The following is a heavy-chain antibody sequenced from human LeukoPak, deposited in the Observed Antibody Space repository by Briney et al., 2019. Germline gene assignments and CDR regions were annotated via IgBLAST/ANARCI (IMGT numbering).Heavy chain of an antibody. CDR3: AAETGRYSPNGMDV. Sequence: EAGGSLRLSCAPSRFTFSSYWMNWVRQAPGKGLEWVANIKQDEGEKYYVDSVKGRFTISRDNAKNSVYLQMNTLRVEDTAVYYCAAETGRYSPNGMDVWGQGTTVTVSS. V-gene: IGHV3-7*01. CDR1: RFTFSSYW. CDR2: IKQDEGEK. J-gene: IGHJ6*02. D-gene: IGHD1-26*01.